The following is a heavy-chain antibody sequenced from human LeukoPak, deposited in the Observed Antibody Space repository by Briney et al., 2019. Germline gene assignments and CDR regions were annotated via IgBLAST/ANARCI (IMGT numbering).Heavy chain of an antibody. V-gene: IGHV4-61*02. Sequence: PSETLSLTCTVSGGSISSGSYYWSWIRQPAGKGLEWIGRIYTSGSTNYNPSPKSRVTISVDTSKNQFSLKLSSVTAADTAVYYCARFTAVKVDPWGQGTLVTVSS. D-gene: IGHD6-19*01. CDR3: ARFTAVKVDP. J-gene: IGHJ5*02. CDR1: GGSISSGSYY. CDR2: IYTSGST.